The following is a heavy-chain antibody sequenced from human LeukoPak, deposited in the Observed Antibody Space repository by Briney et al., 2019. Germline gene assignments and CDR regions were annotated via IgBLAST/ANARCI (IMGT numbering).Heavy chain of an antibody. Sequence: GGSLRLSCAASGFTFSSYAMHWVRQAPGKGLEWVAVISYDGSNKYYADSVKGRFTISRDNSKNTLYLQMNSLRAEDTAVYYCARDASSGGSHWGQGTLVTVSS. J-gene: IGHJ4*02. CDR2: ISYDGSNK. D-gene: IGHD6-19*01. CDR3: ARDASSGGSH. CDR1: GFTFSSYA. V-gene: IGHV3-30-3*01.